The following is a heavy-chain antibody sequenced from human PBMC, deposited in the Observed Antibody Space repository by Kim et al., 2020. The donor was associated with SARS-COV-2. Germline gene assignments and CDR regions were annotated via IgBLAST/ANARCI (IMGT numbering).Heavy chain of an antibody. CDR1: GFIFSSYT. D-gene: IGHD4-17*01. J-gene: IGHJ4*02. V-gene: IGHV3-21*01. Sequence: GGSLRPSCAASGFIFSSYTMNWVRQAPGKGLEWVSSISYSSTYIHYADSVKGRFTISRDNAKNSLYLQVNSLRAEDTAIYYCARSRDYGGNSALGYWGQGTLVTVSS. CDR3: ARSRDYGGNSALGY. CDR2: ISYSSTYI.